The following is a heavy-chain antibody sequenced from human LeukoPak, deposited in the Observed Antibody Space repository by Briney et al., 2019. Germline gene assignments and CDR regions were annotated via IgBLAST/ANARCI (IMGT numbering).Heavy chain of an antibody. D-gene: IGHD6-13*01. Sequence: GGPLRLSCAASGFTVSSNYMSWVRQAPGKGLEWVSVIYSGGSTYSADSVKGRFTISRDNSKNTLYLQMNSLRAEDTAVYYCARIAAAGTDFDYWGQGTLVTVSS. CDR2: IYSGGST. CDR1: GFTVSSNY. CDR3: ARIAAAGTDFDY. V-gene: IGHV3-66*02. J-gene: IGHJ4*02.